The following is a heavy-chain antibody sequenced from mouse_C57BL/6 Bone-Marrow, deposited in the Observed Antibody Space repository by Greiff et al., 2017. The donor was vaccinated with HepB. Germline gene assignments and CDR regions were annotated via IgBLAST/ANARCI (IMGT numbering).Heavy chain of an antibody. V-gene: IGHV5-6*01. J-gene: IGHJ2*01. D-gene: IGHD4-1*01. CDR3: ARHKLGFDY. CDR1: GFTFSSYG. Sequence: EVQLQQSGGDLVKPGGSLKLSCAASGFTFSSYGMSWVRQTPDKRLEWVATISSGGSYTYYPDSVKGRFTISRDNAKNTLYLQMSSLKSEDTAMYYCARHKLGFDYWGQGTTLTVSS. CDR2: ISSGGSYT.